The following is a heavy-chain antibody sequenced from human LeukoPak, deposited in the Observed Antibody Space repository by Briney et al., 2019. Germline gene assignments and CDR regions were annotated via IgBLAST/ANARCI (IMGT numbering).Heavy chain of an antibody. D-gene: IGHD6-19*01. CDR2: ITSNGDTT. Sequence: PGGSLRLSCTASGFTFSNYGMHWVRQAPGKRLEYVSTITSNGDTTYYTDSVKGRFTISRDNSKNTLYLQMGSLRAEDMAVYYCAGDITRRHVQWLVDYWGQGTLVIVSS. CDR3: AGDITRRHVQWLVDY. J-gene: IGHJ4*02. CDR1: GFTFSNYG. V-gene: IGHV3-64*02.